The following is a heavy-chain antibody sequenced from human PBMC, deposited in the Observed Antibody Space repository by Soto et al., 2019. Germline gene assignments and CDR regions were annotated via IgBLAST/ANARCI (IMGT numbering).Heavy chain of an antibody. Sequence: EVQLVESGGGLVKPGGSLRLSCAASGFTCSSYSMNWVRQAPGKGLEWVSSISSSSSYIYYADSVKGRFTISRDNAKNSLYLQMNSLRAEDAAVYYCARGGGYDAAGTLLFDYWGQGTLVTVSS. J-gene: IGHJ4*02. V-gene: IGHV3-21*01. CDR2: ISSSSSYI. CDR3: ARGGGYDAAGTLLFDY. D-gene: IGHD6-13*01. CDR1: GFTCSSYS.